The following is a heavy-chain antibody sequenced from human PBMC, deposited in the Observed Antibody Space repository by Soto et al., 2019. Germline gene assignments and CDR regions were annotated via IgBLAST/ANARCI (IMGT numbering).Heavy chain of an antibody. V-gene: IGHV3-30*18. D-gene: IGHD3-10*01. J-gene: IGHJ4*02. CDR3: AKESGRGKLDY. Sequence: QVQLVESGGGVVQPGRSLRLSCAASGFTFSSYGMHWVRQAPGKGLEWVAVISYDGSNKYYADSVKGRFTISRDNSKNTLYLQMNSLRAADTAVYDCAKESGRGKLDYWGQGNLVTVAS. CDR2: ISYDGSNK. CDR1: GFTFSSYG.